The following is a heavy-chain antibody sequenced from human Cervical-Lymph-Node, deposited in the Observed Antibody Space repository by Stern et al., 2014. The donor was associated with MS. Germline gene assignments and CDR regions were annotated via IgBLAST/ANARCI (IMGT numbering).Heavy chain of an antibody. CDR1: GYTFTSNH. Sequence: QVQLVESGAEVKKPGASVKVSCKSSGYTFTSNHMHWVRQAPGQGLEWMGIIKPSGGSTSNAQKFQGRVTMTRETSTRTGYMEMRSLKSEDSAVYYCARDSFDQPVILYWGQGTLVTVSS. J-gene: IGHJ4*02. V-gene: IGHV1-46*01. CDR2: IKPSGGST. D-gene: IGHD3/OR15-3a*01. CDR3: ARDSFDQPVILY.